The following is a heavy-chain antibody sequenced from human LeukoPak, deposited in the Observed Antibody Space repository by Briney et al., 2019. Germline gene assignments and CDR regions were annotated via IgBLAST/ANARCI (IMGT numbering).Heavy chain of an antibody. D-gene: IGHD3-10*01. CDR2: ISAYNGNT. V-gene: IGHV1-18*01. CDR1: GYTFTSYG. Sequence: ASVKVSCKASGYTFTSYGISWVRQAPGQGLEWMGWISAYNGNTNYAQKLQGRVTMTRDTSTSTVYMELSSLRSEDTAVYYCARDPPFYGSGSYHPYYYMDVWGKGTTVTISS. CDR3: ARDPPFYGSGSYHPYYYMDV. J-gene: IGHJ6*03.